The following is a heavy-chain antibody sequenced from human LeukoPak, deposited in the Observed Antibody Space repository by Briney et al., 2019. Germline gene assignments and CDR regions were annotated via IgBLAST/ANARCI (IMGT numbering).Heavy chain of an antibody. CDR1: GYTFNTFG. V-gene: IGHV1-18*01. D-gene: IGHD4-17*01. Sequence: WASVKVSCKASGYTFNTFGVAWVRQAPGQGLEWMGWISGYNGDTDYAANLQGRVTLTTDTSTNTAYMELRSLRFDDAAVYYCARSGDGNWFDPWGQGTLVTVSS. J-gene: IGHJ5*02. CDR2: ISGYNGDT. CDR3: ARSGDGNWFDP.